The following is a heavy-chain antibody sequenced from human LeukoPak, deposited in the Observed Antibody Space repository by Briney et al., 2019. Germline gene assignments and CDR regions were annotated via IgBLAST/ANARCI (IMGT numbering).Heavy chain of an antibody. CDR1: GYTFTGYY. CDR2: INPNSGGT. D-gene: IGHD6-13*01. V-gene: IGHV1-2*02. J-gene: IGHJ5*02. CDR3: ARDPSSSWPYNWFDP. Sequence: GASVNVSCNASGYTFTGYYMHWVRHAPGQGLELMGWINPNSGGTNYAQKFQGGVTMTRDTSISTAYMELSRLRSDDTAVYYCARDPSSSWPYNWFDPWGQGTLVTVSS.